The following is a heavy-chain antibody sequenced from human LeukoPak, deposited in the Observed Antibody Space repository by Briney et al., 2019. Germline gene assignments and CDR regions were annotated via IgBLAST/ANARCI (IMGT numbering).Heavy chain of an antibody. CDR2: IDWNSRST. J-gene: IGHJ4*02. V-gene: IGHV3-9*01. CDR1: GFTFDDYA. D-gene: IGHD3-9*01. CDR3: ARDRRPLTGYNAQVY. Sequence: GGSLRLSCAASGFTFDDYAMQWVRLSAGKGLEWVSRIDWNSRSTVYADSVRGRFTISRDNAKNSLYLQMNSLRPEDTALYYCARDRRPLTGYNAQVYWGQGTLVTVSS.